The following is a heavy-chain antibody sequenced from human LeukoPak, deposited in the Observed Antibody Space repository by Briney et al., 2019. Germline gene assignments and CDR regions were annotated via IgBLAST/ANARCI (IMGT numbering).Heavy chain of an antibody. CDR3: ARDYNC. J-gene: IGHJ4*02. CDR1: GFTFTDYY. CDR2: ISPSGTVI. D-gene: IGHD3-10*01. Sequence: GGSLRLSCSASGFTFTDYYMSWIRQAPEKGLEWVSHISPSGTVIYYGDSVKGRFTISRDNAKKSLYLQMNSLRAEDTAVYYCARDYNCWGQGTLVTVSS. V-gene: IGHV3-11*01.